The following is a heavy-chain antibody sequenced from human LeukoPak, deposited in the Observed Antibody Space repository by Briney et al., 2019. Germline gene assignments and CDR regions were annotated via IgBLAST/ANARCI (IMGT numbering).Heavy chain of an antibody. Sequence: GGSLRLSCAASGFTVDSNYLSWVRQALGKGLEWVSTIYTGGNTYYAASVKGRFTISRDFSKNTVFLHMNSLRAEDTAMYYCARGDDSGYYDYFDYWGQGALVTVSS. CDR2: IYTGGNT. V-gene: IGHV3-53*01. CDR3: ARGDDSGYYDYFDY. CDR1: GFTVDSNY. D-gene: IGHD3-22*01. J-gene: IGHJ4*02.